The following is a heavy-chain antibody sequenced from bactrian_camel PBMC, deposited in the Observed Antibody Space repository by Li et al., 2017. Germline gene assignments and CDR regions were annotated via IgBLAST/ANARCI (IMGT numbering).Heavy chain of an antibody. CDR3: AGDLYSPRLQVSGWGRCEARNVDEYNS. D-gene: IGHD5*01. Sequence: VQLVESGGGSVQAGGSLRLSCVASGARYNSHCMGWFLQGEGKERAGVAAIHIGGGSTWYDDSVKGRFTISQDKAKNTVYLEMTNLKPEDTAMYFCAGDLYSPRLQVSGWGRCEARNVDEYNSRGQGTQVTVS. CDR1: GARYNSHC. CDR2: IHIGGGST. V-gene: IGHV3S40*01. J-gene: IGHJ4*01.